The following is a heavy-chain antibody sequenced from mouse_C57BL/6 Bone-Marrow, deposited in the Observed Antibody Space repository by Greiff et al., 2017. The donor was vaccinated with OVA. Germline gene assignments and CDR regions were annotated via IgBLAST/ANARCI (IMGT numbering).Heavy chain of an antibody. Sequence: QQSCKASGYTFTSYWMHWVKQRPGRGLEWIGRIDPNSGGTKYNEKFKSKATLTVDKPSSTAYMQLSSLTSEDSAVYYCARFWAYDYGRLDVWGTGTTVTVSS. J-gene: IGHJ1*03. D-gene: IGHD2-4*01. CDR1: GYTFTSYW. CDR3: ARFWAYDYGRLDV. V-gene: IGHV1-72*01. CDR2: IDPNSGGT.